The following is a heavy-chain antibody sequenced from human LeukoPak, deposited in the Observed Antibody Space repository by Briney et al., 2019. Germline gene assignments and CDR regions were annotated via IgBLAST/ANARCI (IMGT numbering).Heavy chain of an antibody. J-gene: IGHJ4*02. V-gene: IGHV4-59*01. CDR2: ISYSGST. D-gene: IGHD1-26*01. CDR3: ARGGSFYAY. CDR1: GGSISSYY. Sequence: SETPSLTCTVSGGSISSYYWSWIRQPPGKGLEWIGYISYSGSTNYNPSLKSRVSISVDTAKNQFSLKLDSVTAADTAVYYCARGGSFYAYWGQGTLVTVSS.